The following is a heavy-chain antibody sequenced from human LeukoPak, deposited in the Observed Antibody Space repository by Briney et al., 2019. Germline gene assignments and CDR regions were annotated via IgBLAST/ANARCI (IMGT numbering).Heavy chain of an antibody. J-gene: IGHJ4*02. CDR1: GYTFTGYY. D-gene: IGHD6-6*01. CDR2: INPNSGGT. CDR3: ARDRRAARPRAPFDY. Sequence: GASVKVSCKASGYTFTGYYMYWVRQAPGQGLEWMGWINPNSGGTNYAQKFQGRVTMTRDTSISTAYMELSRLRSDDTAVYYCARDRRAARPRAPFDYWGQGTLVTVSS. V-gene: IGHV1-2*02.